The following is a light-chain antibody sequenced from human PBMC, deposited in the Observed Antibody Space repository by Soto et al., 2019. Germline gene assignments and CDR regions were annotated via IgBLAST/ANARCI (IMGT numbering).Light chain of an antibody. CDR1: TSNIGNNY. CDR2: DNN. CDR3: ATWDDSLGAGV. J-gene: IGLJ3*02. V-gene: IGLV1-51*01. Sequence: QSVLTQPPSVSAAPGEKVTISCSGSTSNIGNNYVSWYQHLPGTAPKLLISDNNKRPSGIPDRFSGSKSGTSATLGITGLQTGDEADYYCATWDDSLGAGVFGGGTQLTVL.